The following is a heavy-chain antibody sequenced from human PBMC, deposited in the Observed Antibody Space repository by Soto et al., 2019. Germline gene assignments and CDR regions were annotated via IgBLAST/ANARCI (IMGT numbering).Heavy chain of an antibody. CDR3: ASCYGDYEFPCEY. V-gene: IGHV3-48*02. CDR2: MSSTSNIA. D-gene: IGHD4-17*01. CDR1: GFTFTDYS. J-gene: IGHJ4*02. Sequence: PGGSLRLSCAGSGFTFTDYSMIWVRQAPGKGLEWISYMSSTSNIAYYVDSVNGRLTTSRDNDKNSLYLQMNSPRDEDTAVYYCASCYGDYEFPCEYWGQGTLVTVSS.